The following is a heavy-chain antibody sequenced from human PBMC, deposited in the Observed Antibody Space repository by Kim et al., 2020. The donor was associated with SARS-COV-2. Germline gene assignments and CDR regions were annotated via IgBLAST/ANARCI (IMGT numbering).Heavy chain of an antibody. CDR3: ARDPASKKNITIFGVVAMHEPYYYDYYGMDL. D-gene: IGHD3-3*01. CDR1: GYTFTSYY. V-gene: IGHV1-46*01. J-gene: IGHJ6*02. Sequence: ASVKVSCKASGYTFTSYYMHWVRQAPGQGLEWMGIINPSGGSTSYAQKFQGRVTMTRDTSTSTVYMELSSLRSEDTAVYYCARDPASKKNITIFGVVAMHEPYYYDYYGMDLWGQGTTVTVSS. CDR2: INPSGGST.